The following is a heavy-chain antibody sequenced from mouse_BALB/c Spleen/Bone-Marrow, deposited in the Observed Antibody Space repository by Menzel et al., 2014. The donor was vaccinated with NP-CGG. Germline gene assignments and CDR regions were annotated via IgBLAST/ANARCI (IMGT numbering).Heavy chain of an antibody. CDR3: ARHVGNPYAMDY. CDR1: GFTFSSYT. J-gene: IGHJ4*01. CDR2: ISNGGGST. D-gene: IGHD3-1*01. V-gene: IGHV5-12-2*01. Sequence: DVMLVESGGGLVQPGGSLKLSCAASGFTFSSYTMSWVRQTPEKRLEWVAYISNGGGSTYYPDTVKGRFTISRDNAKNILYLQMSSLKSEDTAMYYCARHVGNPYAMDYWGQGTSVTVSS.